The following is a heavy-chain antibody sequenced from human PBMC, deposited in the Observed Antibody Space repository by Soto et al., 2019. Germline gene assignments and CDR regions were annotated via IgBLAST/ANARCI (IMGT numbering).Heavy chain of an antibody. J-gene: IGHJ3*02. CDR1: GFTFSNAW. CDR3: TTMVAVDAFDI. V-gene: IGHV3-15*01. CDR2: IKSKTDGGTT. Sequence: LRLSCAASGFTFSNAWMSWVRQAPGKGLEWVGRIKSKTDGGTTDYAAPVKGRFTISRDDSKDTLYLQMNSLKTEDTAVYYCTTMVAVDAFDIWGQGTMVTVSS. D-gene: IGHD2-15*01.